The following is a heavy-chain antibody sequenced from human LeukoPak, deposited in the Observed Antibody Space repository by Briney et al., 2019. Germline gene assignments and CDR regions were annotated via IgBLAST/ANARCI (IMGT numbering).Heavy chain of an antibody. V-gene: IGHV3-23*01. CDR3: AKDRAWGNFDWLSPRPYFDY. CDR1: GFTLSIYA. Sequence: GGSLTLFCAASGFTLSIYAVICLPHAPGKALESLSAISCSGGSTYYADSVKGRFTISRDNSKNTLYLQINSLRAEDTAVYYCAKDRAWGNFDWLSPRPYFDYWGQGTLVTVSS. J-gene: IGHJ4*02. D-gene: IGHD3-9*01. CDR2: ISCSGGST.